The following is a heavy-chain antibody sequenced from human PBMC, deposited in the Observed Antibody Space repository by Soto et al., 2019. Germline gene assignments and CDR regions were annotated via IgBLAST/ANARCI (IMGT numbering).Heavy chain of an antibody. CDR2: INHIGST. Sequence: SETLCLTCAVYGGSFSGYYWSWIRQPPGKGLEWIGEINHIGSTNYNPSLKSRVTISVDTSKNQFSLKLSSVTAADTAVYYCARVRSCCSSTRRYYYYYYGMDVWGQGTTVTVS. CDR1: GGSFSGYY. V-gene: IGHV4-34*01. D-gene: IGHD2-2*01. CDR3: ARVRSCCSSTRRYYYYYYGMDV. J-gene: IGHJ6*02.